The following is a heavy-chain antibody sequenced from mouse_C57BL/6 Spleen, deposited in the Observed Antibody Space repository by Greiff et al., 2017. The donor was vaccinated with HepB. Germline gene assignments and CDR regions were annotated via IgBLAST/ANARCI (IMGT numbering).Heavy chain of an antibody. D-gene: IGHD2-1*01. CDR3: AGGNYNYPMDY. V-gene: IGHV1-55*01. Sequence: VQLQQPGAELVKPGASVKMSCKASGYTFTSYWITWVKQRPGQGLEWIGDIYPGSGSTNYNEKFKSKATLTVDTSSSTAYMQLSSLTSEDSGVYYCAGGNYNYPMDYWGQGTSVTVSS. CDR1: GYTFTSYW. CDR2: IYPGSGST. J-gene: IGHJ4*01.